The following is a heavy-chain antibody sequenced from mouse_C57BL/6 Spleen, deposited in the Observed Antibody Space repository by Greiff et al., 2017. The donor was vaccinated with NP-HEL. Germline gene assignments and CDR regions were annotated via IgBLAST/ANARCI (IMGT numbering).Heavy chain of an antibody. CDR2: IDPEDGET. Sequence: VQLQQSGAELVKPGASVKLSCTASGFNIKDYYMHWVKQRPEQGLEWIGRIDPEDGETKYAPKFQGKATITADTSSNTAYLQLSSLTSEDTAVYYCARARGVYYDYDDGYYFDYWGQGTTLTVSS. D-gene: IGHD2-4*01. CDR1: GFNIKDYY. J-gene: IGHJ2*01. CDR3: ARARGVYYDYDDGYYFDY. V-gene: IGHV14-2*01.